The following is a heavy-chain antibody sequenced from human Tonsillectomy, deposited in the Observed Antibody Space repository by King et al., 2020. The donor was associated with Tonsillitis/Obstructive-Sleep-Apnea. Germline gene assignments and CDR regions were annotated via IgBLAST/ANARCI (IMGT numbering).Heavy chain of an antibody. CDR3: ASAATVTNVGY. Sequence: VQLVESGGGLVQPGGSLGLSCAASGFPFSSYEMNWVRQAPGRGLEWVSYFSSSGSTIYYADSVKGRFTISRDNAKNSLYLQMNSLRAEDTAVYYCASAATVTNVGYWGQGTLVTVSS. D-gene: IGHD4-17*01. CDR2: FSSSGSTI. J-gene: IGHJ4*02. CDR1: GFPFSSYE. V-gene: IGHV3-48*03.